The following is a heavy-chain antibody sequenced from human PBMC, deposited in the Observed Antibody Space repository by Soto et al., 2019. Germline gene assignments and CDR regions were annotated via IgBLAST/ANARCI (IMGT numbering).Heavy chain of an antibody. CDR2: IYYSGST. D-gene: IGHD3-22*01. Sequence: KTSETLSLTCTVSGGSISSYYWNWIRQPPGQGLEWIGYIYYSGSTNYNPSLKSRVTISVDTSKNQFSLKLSSVTAADTAVYYCARVLSVYYDSSGYYDDVFDIWGQGTMVTVSS. CDR3: ARVLSVYYDSSGYYDDVFDI. J-gene: IGHJ3*02. CDR1: GGSISSYY. V-gene: IGHV4-59*01.